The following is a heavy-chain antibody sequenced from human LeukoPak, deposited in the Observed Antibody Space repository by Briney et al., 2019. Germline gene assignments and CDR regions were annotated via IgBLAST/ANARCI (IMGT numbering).Heavy chain of an antibody. J-gene: IGHJ2*01. CDR1: GGSISSSSYY. Sequence: SETLSLTCTVSGGSISSSSYYWGWIRQPPGKGLEWIGSSYYSGSTYYNPSLKSRVTISVDTSKNQFSLKLSSVTAADTAVYDGARHSEQLDLWGRGTLVTVSS. D-gene: IGHD1/OR15-1a*01. CDR3: ARHSEQLDL. V-gene: IGHV4-39*01. CDR2: SYYSGST.